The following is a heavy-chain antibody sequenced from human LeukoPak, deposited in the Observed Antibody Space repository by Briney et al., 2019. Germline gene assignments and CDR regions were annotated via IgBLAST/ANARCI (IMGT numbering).Heavy chain of an antibody. Sequence: GGSLRLTCAASGFTFSSYAMSWVRQAPGKGLEWVAAISGSGGSTYYADSVKGRFTISRDNSKNTLYLQMNSLRAEDAAVYYCATRWGHIVVVTDEPDAFDIWGQGTMVTVSS. CDR2: ISGSGGST. V-gene: IGHV3-23*01. J-gene: IGHJ3*02. CDR3: ATRWGHIVVVTDEPDAFDI. D-gene: IGHD2-21*02. CDR1: GFTFSSYA.